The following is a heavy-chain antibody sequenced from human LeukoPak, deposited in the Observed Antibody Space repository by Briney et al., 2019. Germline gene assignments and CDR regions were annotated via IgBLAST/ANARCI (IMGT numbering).Heavy chain of an antibody. CDR1: GGSFSGYY. CDR2: INHSGST. Sequence: SETLSLTCAVYGGSFSGYYWSWIRQPPGKGLEWIGEINHSGSTNYNPSLKSRVTISVDTSKNQFSLKLSSVTAADTAVYYCARGRGGYQLLYGPPAYDYWGQGTLVTVSS. J-gene: IGHJ4*02. D-gene: IGHD2-2*02. CDR3: ARGRGGYQLLYGPPAYDY. V-gene: IGHV4-34*01.